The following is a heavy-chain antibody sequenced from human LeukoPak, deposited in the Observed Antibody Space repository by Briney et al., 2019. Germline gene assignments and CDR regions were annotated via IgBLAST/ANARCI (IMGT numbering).Heavy chain of an antibody. CDR3: ARTIRSRYSSGCGY. V-gene: IGHV7-4-1*02. Sequence: GASVKVSCKASGYTFTSYAMNWVRQAPGQGLAWMGWLNTNTGNPTYAQGFTGRFVFSLDTSVSTAYLQISSLKAEDTAVYYCARTIRSRYSSGCGYWGQGTLVTVSS. CDR1: GYTFTSYA. CDR2: LNTNTGNP. D-gene: IGHD6-19*01. J-gene: IGHJ4*02.